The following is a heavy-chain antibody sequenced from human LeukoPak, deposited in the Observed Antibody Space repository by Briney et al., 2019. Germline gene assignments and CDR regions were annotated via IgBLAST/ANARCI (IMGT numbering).Heavy chain of an antibody. CDR2: IKQDGSEK. CDR1: GFTFSSYW. V-gene: IGHV3-7*01. CDR3: AKNPYYYYYMDV. Sequence: GGSLRLSCAASGFTFSSYWISWVRQAPGKGLEWVANIKQDGSEKYYVDSVKGRFTISRDNAKNSLYLQMNSLRVEDTAVYYCAKNPYYYYYMDVWGKGTTVTVSS. D-gene: IGHD1-14*01. J-gene: IGHJ6*03.